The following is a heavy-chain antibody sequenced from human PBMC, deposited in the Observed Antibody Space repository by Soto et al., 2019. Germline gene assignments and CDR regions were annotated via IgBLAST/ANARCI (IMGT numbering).Heavy chain of an antibody. D-gene: IGHD5-12*01. V-gene: IGHV1-2*04. J-gene: IGHJ6*03. Sequence: QVQLVQSGAEVRKPGASVTVSCRSSGDSFNDYYIHWVRQAPGQGFEWMGWINPNGGVTKYAQKFQGWVSMTRDTSIRTGYMQLSKLRSDDTAVYYCAGESGGATATLDYYYFYMDGWGTGTTVTVSS. CDR3: AGESGGATATLDYYYFYMDG. CDR2: INPNGGVT. CDR1: GDSFNDYY.